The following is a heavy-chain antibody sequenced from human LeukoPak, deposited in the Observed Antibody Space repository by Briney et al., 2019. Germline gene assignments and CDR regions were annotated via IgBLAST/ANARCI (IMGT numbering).Heavy chain of an antibody. CDR2: VYTGDTNT. Sequence: GASLQFSSQASGCWFTSYWIGCGRRMPGKGLQWLGPVYTGDTNTRYSPSIQGQVTISADKTINTAYLQWSSLKASDTAMYYIAIGGDSSTSCYRCFGYWGQGTLVTVSS. V-gene: IGHV5-51*01. D-gene: IGHD2-2*02. J-gene: IGHJ4*02. CDR3: AIGGDSSTSCYRCFGY. CDR1: GCWFTSYW.